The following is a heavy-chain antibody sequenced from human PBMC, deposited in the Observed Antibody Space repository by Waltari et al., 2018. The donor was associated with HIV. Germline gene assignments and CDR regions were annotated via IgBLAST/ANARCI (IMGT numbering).Heavy chain of an antibody. CDR3: ARYGSGHRHFGY. Sequence: QVQLQESGPGLLKPSETLSLTCSVYGASMTSYYCAWIRQSPGKGLDWIGYIYTSGSADYSPSLQSRLTISVDTSKNQFSLKLTSVTAADTAVYYCARYGSGHRHFGYWGQRALVIVSS. J-gene: IGHJ4*02. CDR1: GASMTSYY. CDR2: IYTSGSA. V-gene: IGHV4-59*01. D-gene: IGHD3-10*01.